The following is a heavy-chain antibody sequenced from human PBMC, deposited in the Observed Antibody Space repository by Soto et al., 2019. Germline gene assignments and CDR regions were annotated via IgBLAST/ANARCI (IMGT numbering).Heavy chain of an antibody. CDR1: GGFVSSGSYY. CDR2: MSHSGGT. V-gene: IGHV4-34*01. D-gene: IGHD1-1*01. CDR3: ARVERGNATTVVDAFDI. Sequence: QVQLQQWGAGLLKPSETLSLTCAVYGGFVSSGSYYWSWIRQPPGKGLEWIGEMSHSGGTHSNPSLKSRATMRVATSKNQFSLRMSSVTAADTALYYWARVERGNATTVVDAFDIWGPGTMVTVSS. J-gene: IGHJ3*02.